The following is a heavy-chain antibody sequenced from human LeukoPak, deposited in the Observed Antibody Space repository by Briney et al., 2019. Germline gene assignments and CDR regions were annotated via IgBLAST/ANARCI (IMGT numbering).Heavy chain of an antibody. CDR2: INPSGGST. J-gene: IGHJ4*02. Sequence: ASVKVSCKASGYIFSTYYMHWVRQAPGQGLEWVGIINPSGGSTTDAQKFQGRVTMTSDVSTSTVYMEPTSLRSEDTAVYYCAREAYSSGFVDYWGQGTLVTVSS. CDR3: AREAYSSGFVDY. D-gene: IGHD6-19*01. V-gene: IGHV1-46*01. CDR1: GYIFSTYY.